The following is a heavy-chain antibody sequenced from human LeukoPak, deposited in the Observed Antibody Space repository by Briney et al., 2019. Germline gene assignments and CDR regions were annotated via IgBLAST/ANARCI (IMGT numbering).Heavy chain of an antibody. CDR1: GGSISSYY. CDR3: ARDIAVAGTGAFDI. V-gene: IGHV4-4*07. D-gene: IGHD6-19*01. J-gene: IGHJ3*02. CDR2: IYTSGST. Sequence: PSQTLSLTCTVSGGSISSYYWSWIRQPAGKGLEWIGRIYTSGSTNYNPSLKSRSTTSVDTSKNQFSLKRSSVTAADTAVYYCARDIAVAGTGAFDIWGQGKMVTVSS.